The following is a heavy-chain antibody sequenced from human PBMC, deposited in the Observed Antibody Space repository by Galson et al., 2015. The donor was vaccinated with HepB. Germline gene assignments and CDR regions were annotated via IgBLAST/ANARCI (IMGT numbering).Heavy chain of an antibody. CDR2: ISRSSTYI. CDR3: GSGLSTSFMAC. J-gene: IGHJ4*02. V-gene: IGHV3-21*01. CDR1: GLPFTTYS. Sequence: SLRLSCPSSGLPFTTYSMSWVRQAPGRGLEWLSSISRSSTYIYDADTVKGRFTISRANAKNSLYLQMSSLRAEDTAIYYCGSGLSTSFMACWGQGILVTVSS. D-gene: IGHD6-6*01.